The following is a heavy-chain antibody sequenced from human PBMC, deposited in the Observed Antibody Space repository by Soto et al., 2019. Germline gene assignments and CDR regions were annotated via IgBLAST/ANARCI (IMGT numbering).Heavy chain of an antibody. Sequence: SETLSLTCTGSGGSISSYYWSWIRQPPGKGLEWIGYIYYSGSTNYNPSLKSRVTISVDTSKNQFSLKLSSVTAADTAVYYCARVNTIFGVVIIDYWGQGTLVTVSS. D-gene: IGHD3-3*01. CDR1: GGSISSYY. CDR2: IYYSGST. CDR3: ARVNTIFGVVIIDY. J-gene: IGHJ4*02. V-gene: IGHV4-59*01.